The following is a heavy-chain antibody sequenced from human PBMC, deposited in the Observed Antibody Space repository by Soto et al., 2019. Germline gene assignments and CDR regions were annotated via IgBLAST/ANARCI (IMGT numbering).Heavy chain of an antibody. J-gene: IGHJ6*02. D-gene: IGHD1-7*01. CDR2: IYYSGST. Sequence: SETLSLTCTVSGGSVSSGSYYWSWIRQPPGKGLEWIGYIYYSGSTNYNPSLKSRVTISVDTSKNQFSLKLSSVTAADTAVYYCARDQGITGTTFPDYYYYGMDVWGQGTTVTVSS. CDR1: GGSVSSGSYY. CDR3: ARDQGITGTTFPDYYYYGMDV. V-gene: IGHV4-61*01.